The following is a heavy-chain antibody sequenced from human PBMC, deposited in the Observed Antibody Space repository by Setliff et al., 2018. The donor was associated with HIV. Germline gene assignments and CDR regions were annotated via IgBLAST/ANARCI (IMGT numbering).Heavy chain of an antibody. J-gene: IGHJ6*02. CDR2: ISSSSYYI. CDR3: ARSEKYCSSVSCFRGCYGMDV. V-gene: IGHV3-21*01. Sequence: GGSLRLSCAASGFTFSSYTMNWVRQAPGKGLEWVSSISSSSYYIYYADSVKGRFTISRDNAKNSLFLQMNSLRAEDTAIYYCARSEKYCSSVSCFRGCYGMDVWGHGATVTVSS. D-gene: IGHD2-2*01. CDR1: GFTFSSYT.